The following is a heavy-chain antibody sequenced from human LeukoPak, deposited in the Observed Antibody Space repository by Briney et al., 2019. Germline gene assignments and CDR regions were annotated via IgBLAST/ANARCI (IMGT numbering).Heavy chain of an antibody. J-gene: IGHJ3*02. CDR1: GGSISSHY. D-gene: IGHD3-22*01. CDR2: IYYSGST. V-gene: IGHV4-59*11. Sequence: SETLSLTCTVSGGSISSHYWSWIRQPLGKGLEWIGYIYYSGSTNYNPSLKSRVTISVDTSKNQFSLKLSSVTAADTAVYYCARDRNYYDSSGYRLAAFDIWGQGTMVTVSS. CDR3: ARDRNYYDSSGYRLAAFDI.